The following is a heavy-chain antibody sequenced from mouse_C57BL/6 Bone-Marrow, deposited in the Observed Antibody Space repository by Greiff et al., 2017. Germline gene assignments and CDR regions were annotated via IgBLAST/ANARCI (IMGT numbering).Heavy chain of an antibody. CDR1: GYTFTDYY. D-gene: IGHD2-4*01. CDR3: ARFPIYYDYPYYAMDY. CDR2: INPYNGGT. J-gene: IGHJ4*01. Sequence: EVQRVESGPVLVKPGASVKMSCKASGYTFTDYYMNWVKQSHGKSLEWIGVINPYNGGTSYNQKFKGKATLTVDKSSSTAYMELNSLTSEDSAVYYCARFPIYYDYPYYAMDYWGQGTSVTVSS. V-gene: IGHV1-19*01.